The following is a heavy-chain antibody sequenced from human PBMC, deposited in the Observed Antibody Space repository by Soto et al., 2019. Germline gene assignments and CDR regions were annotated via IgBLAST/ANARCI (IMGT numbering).Heavy chain of an antibody. D-gene: IGHD6-19*01. Sequence: ASVKVSCKASGYTFTSYGISWVRQAPGQGLEWMGWISAYNGNTNYAQKLQGRVTMTTDTSTSTAYMELRSLRSDDTAVYYCARDGDYIAGAGTFVSPPLPHYFDYWGQGTLVTVSS. V-gene: IGHV1-18*01. J-gene: IGHJ4*02. CDR2: ISAYNGNT. CDR1: GYTFTSYG. CDR3: ARDGDYIAGAGTFVSPPLPHYFDY.